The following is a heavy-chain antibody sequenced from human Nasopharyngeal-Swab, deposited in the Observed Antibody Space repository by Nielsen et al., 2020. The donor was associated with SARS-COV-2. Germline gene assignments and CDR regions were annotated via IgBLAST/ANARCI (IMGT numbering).Heavy chain of an antibody. CDR1: GYTFTSYS. D-gene: IGHD3-10*01. CDR2: INAGNGNT. V-gene: IGHV1-3*01. Sequence: ASVMVSCKASGYTFTSYSIHWLRQAPGQRLEWMGWINAGNGNTKYSQKFQGRVTITRDTSASTAYMELSSLRSEDTAVYYCARGDRSGSYYPDYWGQGTLVTVSS. J-gene: IGHJ4*02. CDR3: ARGDRSGSYYPDY.